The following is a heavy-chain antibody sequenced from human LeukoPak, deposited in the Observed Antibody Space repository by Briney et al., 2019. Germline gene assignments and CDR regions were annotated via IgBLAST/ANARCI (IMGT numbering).Heavy chain of an antibody. CDR1: GGSFSNYY. J-gene: IGHJ4*02. CDR2: IDHTGST. Sequence: SETLSLTCAVYGGSFSNYYWSWIRQAPGKGLEWIGEIDHTGSTNYNPSLKSRVTISVDTSKNQFSLKVSSVTAADTAVYYCASLGYWGQGTLVTVSS. CDR3: ASLGY. D-gene: IGHD3-16*01. V-gene: IGHV4-34*01.